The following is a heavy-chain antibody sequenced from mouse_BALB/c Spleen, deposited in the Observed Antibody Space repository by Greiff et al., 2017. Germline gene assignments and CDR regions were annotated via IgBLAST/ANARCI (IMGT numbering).Heavy chain of an antibody. Sequence: EVKVVESGGGLVQPGGSRKLSCAASGFTFSDYGMAWVRQAPGKGPEWVAFISNLAYSIYYADTVTGRFTISRENAKNTLYLEMSSLRSEDTAMYYCARDFITTASWYFEVWGAGTTGTVAS. J-gene: IGHJ1*01. D-gene: IGHD1-2*01. CDR1: GFTFSDYG. CDR2: ISNLAYSI. CDR3: ARDFITTASWYFEV. V-gene: IGHV5-15*02.